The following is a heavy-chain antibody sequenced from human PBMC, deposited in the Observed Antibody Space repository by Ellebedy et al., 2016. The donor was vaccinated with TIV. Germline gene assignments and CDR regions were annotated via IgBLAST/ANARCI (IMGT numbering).Heavy chain of an antibody. CDR3: ARVHEYKDILTADWHFGMDV. V-gene: IGHV4-59*01. CDR2: IYASGST. CDR1: GGSLSVYY. D-gene: IGHD3-9*01. J-gene: IGHJ6*02. Sequence: MPSETLSLTCTVSGGSLSVYYWNWIRQSPGKGLEWVGYIYASGSTDYNASLKSRVTMTVDTAKNQFSLKMTSMTAADTAVYYCARVHEYKDILTADWHFGMDVWGQGTTVTVSS.